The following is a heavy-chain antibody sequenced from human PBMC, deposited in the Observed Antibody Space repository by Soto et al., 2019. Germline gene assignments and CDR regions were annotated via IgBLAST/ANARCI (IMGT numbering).Heavy chain of an antibody. CDR1: GGTFSSYA. CDR2: IIPIFGTA. J-gene: IGHJ5*02. Sequence: QVQLVQSGAEVKKPGSSVKVSCKASGGTFSSYAISWVRQAPGQGLEWMGGIIPIFGTANYAQKFQGRVTITADESTRTAYMELSSLRSEDTAVYYCASEVGGYYYDSLPPGPWGQGSLVTVSS. D-gene: IGHD3-22*01. CDR3: ASEVGGYYYDSLPPGP. V-gene: IGHV1-69*01.